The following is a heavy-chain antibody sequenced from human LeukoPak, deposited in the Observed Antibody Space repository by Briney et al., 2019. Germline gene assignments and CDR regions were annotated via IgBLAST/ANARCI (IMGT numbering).Heavy chain of an antibody. J-gene: IGHJ6*03. V-gene: IGHV1-69*13. CDR1: GGTFSSYA. CDR2: IIPIFGTA. Sequence: GASVKVSCKASGGTFSSYAISWVRQAPGQGLEWMGGIIPIFGTANYAQKFQGRVTITADESTSTAYMELSSLRSEDTAVYYCAAGDCSSTSCYYYYYYYMDVWGKGTTVTVSS. CDR3: AAGDCSSTSCYYYYYYYMDV. D-gene: IGHD2-2*01.